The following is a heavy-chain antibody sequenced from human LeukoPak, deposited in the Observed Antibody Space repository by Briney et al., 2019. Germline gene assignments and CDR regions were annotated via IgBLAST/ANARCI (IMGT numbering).Heavy chain of an antibody. J-gene: IGHJ3*01. CDR3: AKDLTTLFLASDV. CDR2: ISNDGDNK. D-gene: IGHD4-11*01. Sequence: SGGSLRLSCVASGFTFSAYGMQWVRQAPGKGLEWVAVISNDGDNKYYSNSVKGRFTISRDSSKNTSYLQMNSLRPEDTAVYSCAKDLTTLFLASDVWGLGTMVTVSS. V-gene: IGHV3-30*18. CDR1: GFTFSAYG.